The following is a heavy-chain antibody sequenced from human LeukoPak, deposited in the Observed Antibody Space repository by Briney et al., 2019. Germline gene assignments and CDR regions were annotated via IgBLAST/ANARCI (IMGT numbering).Heavy chain of an antibody. CDR1: GYSFTSYW. CDR2: IYPGDSDT. D-gene: IGHD3-3*01. J-gene: IGHJ4*02. Sequence: GESLKISCKGSGYSFTSYWIGWVRQMPGKGLEWMGIIYPGDSDTRYSPSFQGQVTISADKSISTAYLQWSSLKASDTAMYYCARLYYDFWSGYYYFDYWGRGTLVTVSS. CDR3: ARLYYDFWSGYYYFDY. V-gene: IGHV5-51*01.